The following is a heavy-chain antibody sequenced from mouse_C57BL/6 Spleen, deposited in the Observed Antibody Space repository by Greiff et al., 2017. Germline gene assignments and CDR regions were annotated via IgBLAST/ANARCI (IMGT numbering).Heavy chain of an antibody. CDR2: IWSDGST. D-gene: IGHD1-1*01. CDR3: ARQGFINYAMDY. CDR1: GFSLTSYG. J-gene: IGHJ4*01. V-gene: IGHV2-6-1*01. Sequence: VMLVESGPGLVAPSQSLSITCTVSGFSLTSYGVHWVRQPPGKGLEWLVVIWSDGSTPYNSALKSRLSISKDNSKSQVLLKMNSLQTDDTAMYYCARQGFINYAMDYWGQGTSVTVSS.